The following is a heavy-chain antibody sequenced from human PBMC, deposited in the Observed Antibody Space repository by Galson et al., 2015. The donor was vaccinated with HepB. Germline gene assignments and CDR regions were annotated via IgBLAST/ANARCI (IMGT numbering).Heavy chain of an antibody. D-gene: IGHD3-10*01. Sequence: ETLSLTCTVSGGSISSGYYWSWIRQPPGKGLEWIGEINHSGSTNYNPSLKSRVTISVDTSKNQFSLKLSSVTAADTAVYYCARGGNYGSGTYYNIIRRWYWFDPWGQGTLVTVSS. J-gene: IGHJ5*02. CDR2: INHSGST. CDR1: GGSISSGYY. CDR3: ARGGNYGSGTYYNIIRRWYWFDP. V-gene: IGHV4-34*01.